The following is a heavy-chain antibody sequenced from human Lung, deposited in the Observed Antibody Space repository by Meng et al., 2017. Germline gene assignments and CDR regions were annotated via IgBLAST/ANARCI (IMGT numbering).Heavy chain of an antibody. V-gene: IGHV4-34*01. CDR1: GGSFSDYY. Sequence: QRWAAALLKLAETLSLTCVVSGGSFSDYYWSWIRQPPGKGLEWIGEINHSGSTNYNPSLESRATISVDTSQNNLSLKLSSVTAADSAVYYCARGPTTMAHDFDYWGQGTLVTVSS. D-gene: IGHD4-11*01. J-gene: IGHJ4*02. CDR2: INHSGST. CDR3: ARGPTTMAHDFDY.